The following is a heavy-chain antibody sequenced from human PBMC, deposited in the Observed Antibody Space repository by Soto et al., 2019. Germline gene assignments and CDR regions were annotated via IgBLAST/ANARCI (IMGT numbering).Heavy chain of an antibody. CDR1: GYTFTSYY. D-gene: IGHD5-12*01. CDR3: ARGPQDIVATIGVPNYYYYYGMDV. CDR2: INPSGGST. Sequence: GTSVKVSCKASGYTFTSYYMHWVRQAPGQGLEWMGIINPSGGSTSYAQKFQGRVTMTRDTSTSTAYMELRSLRSDDTAVYYCARGPQDIVATIGVPNYYYYYGMDVWGQGTTVTVSS. V-gene: IGHV1-46*01. J-gene: IGHJ6*02.